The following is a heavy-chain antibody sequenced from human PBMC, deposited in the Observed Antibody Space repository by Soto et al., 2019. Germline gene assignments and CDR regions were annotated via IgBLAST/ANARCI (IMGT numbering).Heavy chain of an antibody. CDR2: FYKTGTT. V-gene: IGHV4-59*01. D-gene: IGHD5-12*01. Sequence: PSETLSLTCSFSGASISSYYWNWVRQPPGKGLEWIGYFYKTGTTNSHPSLKSRVTISADTSQNQLSLRLTSVTAADTAVYFCAKFLVAPHGMAYYYYMDVWGKGTTVTVSS. J-gene: IGHJ6*03. CDR1: GASISSYY. CDR3: AKFLVAPHGMAYYYYMDV.